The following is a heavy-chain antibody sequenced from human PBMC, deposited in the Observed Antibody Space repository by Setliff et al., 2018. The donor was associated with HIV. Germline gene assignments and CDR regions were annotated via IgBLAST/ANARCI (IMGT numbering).Heavy chain of an antibody. CDR3: ARLSPPDDYGDLGGVDY. V-gene: IGHV3-48*04. D-gene: IGHD4-17*01. CDR1: GFTFSSYS. CDR2: ISSSSSTI. J-gene: IGHJ4*02. Sequence: PGGSLRLSCAASGFTFSSYSMNWVRQAPGKGLEWVSYISSSSSTIYYADSVKGRFTIYRDNAKNSLFLQMDSLRVEDTAFYYCARLSPPDDYGDLGGVDYWGQGTLVTVSS.